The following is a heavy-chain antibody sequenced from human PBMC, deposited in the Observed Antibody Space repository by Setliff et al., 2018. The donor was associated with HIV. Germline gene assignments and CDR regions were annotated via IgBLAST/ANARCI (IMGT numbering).Heavy chain of an antibody. CDR3: ARGARLLAGYSDRWDYYYMAV. CDR1: GGSISTGDYY. CDR2: IFYKGST. J-gene: IGHJ6*03. V-gene: IGHV4-31*03. Sequence: PSETLSLTCTVSGGSISTGDYYWAWIRHYPGKGLEWIGYIFYKGSTFYNPSLKSRVTISVDTSKNQFSLKVTSVTAADTAVYYCARGARLLAGYSDRWDYYYMAVWGKGTTVTAP. D-gene: IGHD6-13*01.